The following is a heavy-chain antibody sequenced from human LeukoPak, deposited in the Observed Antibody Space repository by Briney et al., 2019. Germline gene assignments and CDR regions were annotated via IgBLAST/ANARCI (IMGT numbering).Heavy chain of an antibody. Sequence: SETLSLTCAVSGYPISSGYYWGWIRQPPGKGLEWIGSIYHSGSTYYNPSLKSRVTISVDTSKNQFSLKLSSVTAADTAVYYCARSGYYYGSGSYWFDPWGQGTLVTVSS. CDR1: GYPISSGYY. CDR2: IYHSGST. V-gene: IGHV4-38-2*01. D-gene: IGHD3-10*01. CDR3: ARSGYYYGSGSYWFDP. J-gene: IGHJ5*02.